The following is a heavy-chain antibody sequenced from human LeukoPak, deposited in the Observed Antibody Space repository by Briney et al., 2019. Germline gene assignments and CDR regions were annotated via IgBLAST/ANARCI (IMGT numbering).Heavy chain of an antibody. CDR3: TRENGAFSPFGY. J-gene: IGHJ4*02. CDR2: VSLTGLT. CDR1: GGSITRTNW. V-gene: IGHV4-4*02. D-gene: IGHD2-8*01. Sequence: PSETLSLTCGVSGGSITRTNWWNWVRQPPGQGLEWIGEVSLTGLTNYNPSLSSRVIMALDTSKNHLSLNLTSVTAADTAVYYCTRENGAFSPFGYWGQGTLVTAPS.